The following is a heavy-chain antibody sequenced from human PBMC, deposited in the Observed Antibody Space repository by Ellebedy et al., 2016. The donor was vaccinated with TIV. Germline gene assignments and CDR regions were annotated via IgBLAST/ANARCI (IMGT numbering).Heavy chain of an antibody. CDR2: VRHDGREI. Sequence: GESLKISXAASGFTFSTFWMSWVRQAPGKRLEWVAHVRHDGREIHFVDSVKGRFTISKDNARQSLYLQMGSLRAEDTAMYYCARRMVVPGAAGWGYAMDVWGQGTTVIVSS. J-gene: IGHJ6*02. V-gene: IGHV3-7*01. CDR3: ARRMVVPGAAGWGYAMDV. CDR1: GFTFSTFW. D-gene: IGHD2-2*01.